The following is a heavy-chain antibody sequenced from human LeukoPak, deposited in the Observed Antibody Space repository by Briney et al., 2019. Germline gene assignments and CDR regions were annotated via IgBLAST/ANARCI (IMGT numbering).Heavy chain of an antibody. CDR2: IYYSGST. Sequence: SETLSLPGTAPGGPISSYYWTWIRQPPGKELEGIGNIYYSGSTNYNPSLKSRVTISVDTSKNQFSLKLSSVTAADTAVYYCARVGTYYDFWSGIREYYFDYWGQGTLVTVSS. D-gene: IGHD3-3*01. CDR1: GGPISSYY. CDR3: ARVGTYYDFWSGIREYYFDY. J-gene: IGHJ4*02. V-gene: IGHV4-59*01.